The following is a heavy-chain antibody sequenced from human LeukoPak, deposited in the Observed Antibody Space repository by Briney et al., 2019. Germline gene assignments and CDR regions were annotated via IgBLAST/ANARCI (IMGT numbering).Heavy chain of an antibody. V-gene: IGHV1-18*01. J-gene: IGHJ5*01. Sequence: ASVKVSCKATSHISWGRQAPGQGLEWMGWIGSYEGDTYYAQKFQGRVTVTTDTSTNTAYMELRSLRADDTAVYYCARDFWNFYDSSGYYRDFDSWGQGTLVTVSS. CDR2: IGSYEGDT. CDR3: ARDFWNFYDSSGYYRDFDS. CDR1: TSH. D-gene: IGHD3-22*01.